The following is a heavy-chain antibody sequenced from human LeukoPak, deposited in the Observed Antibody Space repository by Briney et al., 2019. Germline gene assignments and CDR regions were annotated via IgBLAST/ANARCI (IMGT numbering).Heavy chain of an antibody. CDR3: ARDRGTMVRGVIRSFDY. V-gene: IGHV3-21*01. CDR1: GFTFSS. D-gene: IGHD3-10*01. J-gene: IGHJ4*02. Sequence: GGSLRLSCAASGFTFSSMNRVRQAPGERLEWVSSISSRSSYIYYADSVKGRFTISRDDAKNSLFLQMNSLRAEDTAVYYCARDRGTMVRGVIRSFDYWGQGTLVTVSS. CDR2: ISSRSSYI.